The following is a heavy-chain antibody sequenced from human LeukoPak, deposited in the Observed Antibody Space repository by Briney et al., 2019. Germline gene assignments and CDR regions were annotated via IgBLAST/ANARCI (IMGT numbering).Heavy chain of an antibody. Sequence: GGSLRLSCAASGFTFSGSAMHWVRQASGKGLEWVGRIRSKANSYATTYGGSVKGRFTISRDDSKNTAYLQMNSLKTEDTAVYYCTSNRDGYNLVDYWGQGTLVTVSS. CDR3: TSNRDGYNLVDY. D-gene: IGHD5-24*01. J-gene: IGHJ4*02. CDR2: IRSKANSYAT. CDR1: GFTFSGSA. V-gene: IGHV3-73*01.